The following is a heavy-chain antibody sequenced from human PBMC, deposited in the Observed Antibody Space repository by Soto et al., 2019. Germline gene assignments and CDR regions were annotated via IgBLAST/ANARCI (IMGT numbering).Heavy chain of an antibody. V-gene: IGHV4-34*01. CDR1: GGSFSGYY. J-gene: IGHJ4*02. CDR3: ARIAPRQPSVDY. CDR2: INHSGST. D-gene: IGHD6-6*01. Sequence: SETLSLTCAVYGGSFSGYYCSWIRQPPGKGLEWIGEINHSGSTNYNPSLKSRVTISVDTSKNQFSLKLSSVTAEDTAVYYCARIAPRQPSVDYLGQGTLLTVSS.